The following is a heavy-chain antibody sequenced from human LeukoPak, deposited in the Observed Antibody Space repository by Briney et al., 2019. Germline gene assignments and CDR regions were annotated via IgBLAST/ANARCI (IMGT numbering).Heavy chain of an antibody. J-gene: IGHJ4*02. V-gene: IGHV3-7*01. CDR2: IKQDGSEK. CDR3: ARVVRYSSSWKPFDY. D-gene: IGHD6-13*01. Sequence: GGSLRLSCAASGFTFSSYWMSWVRQAPGKGLEWEANIKQDGSEKYYVDSVKGRFTISRDNAKNSLYLQMNSLRAEDTAVYYCARVVRYSSSWKPFDYWGQGTLVTVSS. CDR1: GFTFSSYW.